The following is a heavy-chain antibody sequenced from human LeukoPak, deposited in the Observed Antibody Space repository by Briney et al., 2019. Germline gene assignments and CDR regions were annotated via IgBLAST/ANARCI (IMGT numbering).Heavy chain of an antibody. J-gene: IGHJ4*02. Sequence: SETLSLTCGVFGGSFSGYYWSWIRQPPGKGLEWIGEINHSGSINYNPSLKSRITIAVDTSKKQFSLKLPSVTAADTAVYYCARDCSSSTCYFDHWGQGTLVTVSS. D-gene: IGHD2-2*01. V-gene: IGHV4-34*01. CDR2: INHSGSI. CDR3: ARDCSSSTCYFDH. CDR1: GGSFSGYY.